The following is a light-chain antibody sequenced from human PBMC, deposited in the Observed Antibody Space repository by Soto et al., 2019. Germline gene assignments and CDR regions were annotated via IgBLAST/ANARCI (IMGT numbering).Light chain of an antibody. CDR1: QGISSY. CDR2: AAS. J-gene: IGKJ5*01. CDR3: QQSYSTPT. Sequence: AIRMTQSPSSFSASTGDRVTITFRASQGISSYLAWYQQKPGKAPKLLIYAASTLQSGVPSRFSGSGSGTDFTLTISSLQPEDFATYYCQQSYSTPTFGQGTRLEI. V-gene: IGKV1-8*01.